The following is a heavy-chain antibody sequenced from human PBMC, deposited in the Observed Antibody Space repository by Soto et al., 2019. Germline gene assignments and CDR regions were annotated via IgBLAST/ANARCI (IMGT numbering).Heavy chain of an antibody. CDR2: ISYDGSNK. V-gene: IGHV3-30-3*01. Sequence: GGSLRLSCAASGFTFSSYAMHWVRQAPGKGLEWVAVISYDGSNKYYADSVKGRFTISRDNSKNTLYLQMNSLRAEDTAVYYCARGATMIVVSPNYWGQGTLVTVSS. J-gene: IGHJ4*02. D-gene: IGHD3-22*01. CDR3: ARGATMIVVSPNY. CDR1: GFTFSSYA.